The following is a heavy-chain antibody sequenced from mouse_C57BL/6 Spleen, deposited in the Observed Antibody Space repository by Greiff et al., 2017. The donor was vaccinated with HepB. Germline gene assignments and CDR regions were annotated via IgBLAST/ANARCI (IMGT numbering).Heavy chain of an antibody. D-gene: IGHD1-1*01. CDR3: ARVDTTVVKYFDV. CDR1: GYTFTSYG. CDR2: IYPRSGNT. J-gene: IGHJ1*03. V-gene: IGHV1-81*01. Sequence: QVQLQQSGAELARPGASVKLSCKASGYTFTSYGISWVKQRTGQGLEWIGEIYPRSGNTYYNEKFKGKATLTADKSSSTAYMELRSLTSEDSAVYFCARVDTTVVKYFDVWGTGTTVTVSS.